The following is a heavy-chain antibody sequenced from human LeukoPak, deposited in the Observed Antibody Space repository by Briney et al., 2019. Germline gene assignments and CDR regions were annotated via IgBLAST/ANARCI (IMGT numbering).Heavy chain of an antibody. D-gene: IGHD6-19*01. V-gene: IGHV3-64D*06. CDR3: VKGPSSGWYYYFDY. CDR2: ISSNGGRT. Sequence: GGSLRLSCSASGFTFSNYAMHWVRQAPGKGLEYVSAISSNGGRTYYADSVKGRFTISRDNSKNTLYLQMSSLRAEDTAVYYCVKGPSSGWYYYFDYWGQGTLVTVSS. J-gene: IGHJ4*02. CDR1: GFTFSNYA.